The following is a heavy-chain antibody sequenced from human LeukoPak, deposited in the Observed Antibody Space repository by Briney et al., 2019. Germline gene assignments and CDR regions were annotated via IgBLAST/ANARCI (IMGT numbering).Heavy chain of an antibody. V-gene: IGHV3-7*01. CDR3: AMGGYSSSSFRFDH. CDR2: IKQDGSEK. J-gene: IGHJ4*02. Sequence: GGSLRLSCVASGFTFSSHWMSWVRQAPGKGLEWVANIKQDGSEKYHVDSVKGRFTVSRDNAKNTLYLQMNSLRAEDTAVYYCAMGGYSSSSFRFDHWGQGTLVTVST. D-gene: IGHD6-6*01. CDR1: GFTFSSHW.